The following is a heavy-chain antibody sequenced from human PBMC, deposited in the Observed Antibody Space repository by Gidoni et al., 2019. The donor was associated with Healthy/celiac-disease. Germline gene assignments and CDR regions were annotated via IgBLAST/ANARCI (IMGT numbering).Heavy chain of an antibody. D-gene: IGHD2-8*01. CDR2: IYTSGST. J-gene: IGHJ4*02. CDR3: ARASRWVGYCTNGVCYTAAFDY. Sequence: QVQLQESGPGLVKPSQTLSLTCTVSGGSISSGSYYWSWIRQPAGKGLEWIGSIYTSGSTNYNPSLKSRVTISVDTSKNQFSLKLSSVTAADTAVYYCARASRWVGYCTNGVCYTAAFDYWGQGTLVTVSS. V-gene: IGHV4-61*02. CDR1: GGSISSGSYY.